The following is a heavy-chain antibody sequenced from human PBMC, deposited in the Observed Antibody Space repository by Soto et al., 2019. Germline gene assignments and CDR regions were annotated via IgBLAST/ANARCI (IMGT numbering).Heavy chain of an antibody. V-gene: IGHV3-7*01. Sequence: EAQLVESGGGLVQPGGSLRVSCAVSGFTFSSYWMSWVRQAPGKGLEWVAKIKQDGSEKDYVDSVKGRFTISRDNANNSRFLHMYSLRAEDTAVYYCARGGRDAYNWFDPWGQGTLVTVSS. CDR3: ARGGRDAYNWFDP. D-gene: IGHD3-16*01. J-gene: IGHJ5*02. CDR2: IKQDGSEK. CDR1: GFTFSSYW.